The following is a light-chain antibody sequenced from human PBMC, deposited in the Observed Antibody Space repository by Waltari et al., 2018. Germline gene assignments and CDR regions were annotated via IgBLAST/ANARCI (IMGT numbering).Light chain of an antibody. Sequence: AIQLTQSPSSLSASVGDKVTITCRPSQGIRVDLAWYHQKPGKAPKLLIYGASSLQSGVPSRFSGGASGSDFTLTISSLQPDDFATYYCQQYRSDSPTFGQGTKVEMK. V-gene: IGKV1-6*02. CDR1: QGIRVD. CDR2: GAS. J-gene: IGKJ1*01. CDR3: QQYRSDSPT.